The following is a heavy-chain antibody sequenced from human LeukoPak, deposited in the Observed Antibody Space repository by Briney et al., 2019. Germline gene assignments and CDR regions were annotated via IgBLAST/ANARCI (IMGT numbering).Heavy chain of an antibody. CDR3: TRVRSPLWFGELLTDY. CDR2: IRSKAYGGTT. V-gene: IGHV3-49*04. D-gene: IGHD3-10*01. Sequence: PGGSLRLSCAASGFTFSNAWMSWARQAPGKGLEWVGFIRSKAYGGTTEYAASVKGRFTISRDDSKSIAYLQMNSLKTEDTAVYYCTRVRSPLWFGELLTDYWGQGTLVTVSS. J-gene: IGHJ4*02. CDR1: GFTFSNAW.